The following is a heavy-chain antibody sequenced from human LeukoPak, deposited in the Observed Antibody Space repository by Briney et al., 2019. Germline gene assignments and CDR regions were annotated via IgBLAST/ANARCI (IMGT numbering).Heavy chain of an antibody. J-gene: IGHJ3*02. CDR2: INWNGGST. Sequence: GGSLRLSCAASGFTFDDYGMSWVRHAPGKGLEWVSGINWNGGSTGYADSVKGRFTISRDNAKNSLYLQMNSLRAEDTALYYCASGRSGGYSDAIDIWGQGTMVTVSS. CDR3: ASGRSGGYSDAIDI. CDR1: GFTFDDYG. D-gene: IGHD1-26*01. V-gene: IGHV3-20*04.